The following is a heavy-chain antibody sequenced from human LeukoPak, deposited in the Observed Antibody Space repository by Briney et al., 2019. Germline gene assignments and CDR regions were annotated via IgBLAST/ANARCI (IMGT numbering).Heavy chain of an antibody. CDR2: IRGSTGSI. Sequence: GGSLRLSCAASGFTLRNYDINWIRQAPGKGLEWVSVIRGSTGSIYYADSVKGRFTISRDDSKNTLYLQMNSLRAEDTAVYYCAKEREYSGYEPLPNDYWGQGTLVTVSS. CDR3: AKEREYSGYEPLPNDY. CDR1: GFTLRNYD. V-gene: IGHV3-23*01. J-gene: IGHJ4*02. D-gene: IGHD5-12*01.